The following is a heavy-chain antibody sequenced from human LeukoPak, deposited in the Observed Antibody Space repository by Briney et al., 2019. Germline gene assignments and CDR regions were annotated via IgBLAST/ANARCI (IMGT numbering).Heavy chain of an antibody. Sequence: ASVKVSCKASGYTFISYGISWVRQAPGQGLEWMGWISTYSGNSKYAQKFQGRVTVTTDTSTSTAYMELRSLRSDDTAVCYCARDPPGSWTSCYSGEFDPWGQGTLVIVSS. D-gene: IGHD2-2*02. V-gene: IGHV1-18*01. CDR1: GYTFISYG. J-gene: IGHJ5*02. CDR2: ISTYSGNS. CDR3: ARDPPGSWTSCYSGEFDP.